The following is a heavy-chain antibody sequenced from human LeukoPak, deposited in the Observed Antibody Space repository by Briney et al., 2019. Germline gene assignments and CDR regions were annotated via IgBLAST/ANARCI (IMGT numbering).Heavy chain of an antibody. CDR3: AREGTGGKANWFDP. D-gene: IGHD4-23*01. Sequence: ASVKVSCKASGGTFSSYAISWVRQAPGQGLEWMGGIIPIFGTGDSAQKFQGRVTITADESTSTVYMELRSLRSEDTAVYYCAREGTGGKANWFDPWGQGTLVTVSS. CDR2: IIPIFGTG. CDR1: GGTFSSYA. J-gene: IGHJ5*02. V-gene: IGHV1-69*13.